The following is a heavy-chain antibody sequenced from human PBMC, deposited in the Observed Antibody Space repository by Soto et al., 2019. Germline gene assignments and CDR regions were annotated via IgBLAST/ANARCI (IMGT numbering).Heavy chain of an antibody. J-gene: IGHJ5*02. CDR3: VKASTYSSSQGWFDP. CDR2: ISWNSGNI. V-gene: IGHV3-9*01. D-gene: IGHD6-6*01. Sequence: GGSLRLSCAASGFSFDGYAMNWVRQPPGKGLEWVSGISWNSGNIDYADSVKGRFTISRDNAKNSLYLQMNSLRAEDTALYYCVKASTYSSSQGWFDPWGQGTMVTVSS. CDR1: GFSFDGYA.